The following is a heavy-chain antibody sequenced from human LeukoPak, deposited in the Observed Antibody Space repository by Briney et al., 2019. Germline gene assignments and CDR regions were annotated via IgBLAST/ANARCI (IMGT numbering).Heavy chain of an antibody. CDR1: GFTFSSYG. Sequence: GGSLRLSCAASGFTFSSYGMHWVRQAPGKGLEWMAFIRNDGRNKYYADSVKGRFTISRDNSKNTLYLQMNSLRAEDTAVYYCAKGLRKLIVGSTEYYFDYWGQGTLVTVSS. CDR2: IRNDGRNK. D-gene: IGHD1-26*01. CDR3: AKGLRKLIVGSTEYYFDY. J-gene: IGHJ4*02. V-gene: IGHV3-30*02.